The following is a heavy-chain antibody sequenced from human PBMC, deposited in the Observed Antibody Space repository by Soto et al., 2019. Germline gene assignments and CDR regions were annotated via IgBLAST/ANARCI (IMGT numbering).Heavy chain of an antibody. V-gene: IGHV4-59*01. CDR3: ARGNFWSGYNVNDAFDI. CDR2: IYDSGIT. D-gene: IGHD3-3*01. J-gene: IGHJ3*02. Sequence: QVQLQESGPGLVKPSETLSLTCTVSGGSITSYYWGWIRQPPGKGLEWIGYIYDSGITKYNPSHKSRLAMSVDMAKNQFSLKLNSVTAADTAVYYCARGNFWSGYNVNDAFDIWGQGTMVTVSS. CDR1: GGSITSYY.